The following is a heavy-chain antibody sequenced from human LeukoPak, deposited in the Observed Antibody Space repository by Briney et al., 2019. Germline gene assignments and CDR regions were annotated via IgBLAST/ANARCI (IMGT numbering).Heavy chain of an antibody. Sequence: GGSLRLSCAASGFTFSSYAMSWVRQAPGKGLEWVSAISGSGGSTYYADSVKGRFTISRDNSKNTLYLQMNSLRAGDTAVYYCAKDLSRITMVRGHFDYWGQGTLVTVSS. CDR3: AKDLSRITMVRGHFDY. CDR1: GFTFSSYA. J-gene: IGHJ4*02. CDR2: ISGSGGST. V-gene: IGHV3-23*01. D-gene: IGHD3-10*01.